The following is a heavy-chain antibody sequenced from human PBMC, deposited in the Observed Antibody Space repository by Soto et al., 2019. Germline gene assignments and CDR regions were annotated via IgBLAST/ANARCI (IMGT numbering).Heavy chain of an antibody. Sequence: SETLSLTCTVSGGSISGYYWSWIRQPPGKVLEFIGYISYSRSTNYNPSLNSRVAISLDSSKNQFSLKLHSVTAADTALYYCERAGARTGELQWYRRQGTLVTGSS. CDR3: ERAGARTGELQWY. J-gene: IGHJ4*02. D-gene: IGHD1-26*01. CDR2: ISYSRST. CDR1: GGSISGYY. V-gene: IGHV4-59*01.